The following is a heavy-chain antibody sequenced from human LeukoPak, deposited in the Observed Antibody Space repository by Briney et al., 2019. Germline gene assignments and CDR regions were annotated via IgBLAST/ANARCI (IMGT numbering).Heavy chain of an antibody. J-gene: IGHJ4*02. CDR2: ISYDGSNK. V-gene: IGHV3-30*18. CDR3: AKREGSSWYSFDC. CDR1: GFTFSSYA. Sequence: PGGSLRLSCAASGFTFSSYAMHWVRQAPGKGLEWVAVISYDGSNKYYADSVKGRFTISRDNSKNTLYLQMNSLRAEDTAVYYCAKREGSSWYSFDCRGQGTLVTVS. D-gene: IGHD6-13*01.